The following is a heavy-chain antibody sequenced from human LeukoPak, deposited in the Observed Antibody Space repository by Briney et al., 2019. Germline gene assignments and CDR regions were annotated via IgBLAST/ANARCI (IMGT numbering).Heavy chain of an antibody. J-gene: IGHJ3*02. CDR2: IYYSGST. V-gene: IGHV4-59*01. CDR1: GVSIGSYF. CDR3: ARGGSIVGATPHDAFDI. D-gene: IGHD1-26*01. Sequence: SETLSLTCTVSGVSIGSYFWSWIRQPPGKGLEWIGYIYYSGSTNYNPSLKSRVAISVDTSKNQVSLRLSSVTAADTAVYYCARGGSIVGATPHDAFDIWGQGTVVTVS.